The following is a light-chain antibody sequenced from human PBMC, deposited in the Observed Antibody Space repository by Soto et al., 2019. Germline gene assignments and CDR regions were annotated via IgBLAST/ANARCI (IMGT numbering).Light chain of an antibody. CDR2: EVS. V-gene: IGLV2-18*01. Sequence: QSALTQPPSVSGSPGQSVTIPCTGTSTDFVSYNRVSWYQQPPGTAPKLMIYEVSKRPSGVPDRFSGSKSGNTASLTISGLQAADEADYYCSLYTRGNAYVFGTGTKVTVL. CDR3: SLYTRGNAYV. CDR1: STDFVSYNR. J-gene: IGLJ1*01.